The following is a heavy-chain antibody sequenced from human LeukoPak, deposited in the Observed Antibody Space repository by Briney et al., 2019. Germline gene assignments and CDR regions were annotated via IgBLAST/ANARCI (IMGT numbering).Heavy chain of an antibody. Sequence: PSETLSLTCAVSGGSISSSSYYWGWIRQPPGKGLEWIGYIYSTGGTNYNPSLKSRVIISLDTSKNQFSLGLSSVTAADTAVYYCARDFCSDGSCYSYFHYWGQGILVTVSS. D-gene: IGHD2-15*01. CDR1: GGSISSSSYY. J-gene: IGHJ4*02. CDR2: IYSTGGT. CDR3: ARDFCSDGSCYSYFHY. V-gene: IGHV4-61*01.